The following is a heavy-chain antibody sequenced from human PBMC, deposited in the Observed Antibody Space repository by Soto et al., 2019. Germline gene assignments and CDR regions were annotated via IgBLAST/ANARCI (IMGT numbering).Heavy chain of an antibody. J-gene: IGHJ5*02. Sequence: SVKVSCKASGGTFSSYAISWVRQAPGQGLEWMGGIIPIFGTANYAQKFQGRVTITADESTSTAYMELSSLRSEDTAVYYCARENPAGIVGATSRWFDPWGQGTLVTVSS. CDR1: GGTFSSYA. V-gene: IGHV1-69*13. CDR2: IIPIFGTA. D-gene: IGHD1-26*01. CDR3: ARENPAGIVGATSRWFDP.